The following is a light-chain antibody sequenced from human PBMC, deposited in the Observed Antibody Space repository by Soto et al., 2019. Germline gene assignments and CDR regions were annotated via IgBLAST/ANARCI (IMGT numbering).Light chain of an antibody. V-gene: IGKV3-11*01. J-gene: IGKJ2*01. CDR1: QSVSKY. Sequence: EVVLTQSPATLSLSPGERATLSCRASQSVSKYLAWYQQKPGQAPRLLIYDASSRAIGIPARFSGSGSGTDFTLTISSLEPEDVGVYYCQQRSNWPPGYTFGQGTKLEI. CDR3: QQRSNWPPGYT. CDR2: DAS.